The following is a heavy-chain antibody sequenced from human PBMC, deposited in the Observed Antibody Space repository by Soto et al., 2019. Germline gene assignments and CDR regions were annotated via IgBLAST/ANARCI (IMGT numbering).Heavy chain of an antibody. D-gene: IGHD5-12*01. Sequence: QLQLQESGPGLVKPSETLSLTCTVSGGSISSSSYYWGWIRQPPGKGLEWIGSFYYSGRTYYNPSLKSRVTISEDTSNNQFSLKLSSVTAADTAVYYCAREKGHGTYELWGQGTLVTVSS. CDR2: FYYSGRT. CDR1: GGSISSSSYY. V-gene: IGHV4-39*02. CDR3: AREKGHGTYEL. J-gene: IGHJ4*02.